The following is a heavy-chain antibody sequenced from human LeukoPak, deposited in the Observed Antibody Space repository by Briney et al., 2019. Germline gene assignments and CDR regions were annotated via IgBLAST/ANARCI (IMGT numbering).Heavy chain of an antibody. CDR3: ARDESAFDI. J-gene: IGHJ3*02. Sequence: ASVKVSCKASDYSLINYDISWVRQAPGQGLEWMGWISGYNGNTNYAQKLQGRVTMTTDTSTNTAYMELRSLRSDDTAVYYCARDESAFDIWGQGTMVTVSS. CDR1: DYSLINYD. CDR2: ISGYNGNT. V-gene: IGHV1-18*01.